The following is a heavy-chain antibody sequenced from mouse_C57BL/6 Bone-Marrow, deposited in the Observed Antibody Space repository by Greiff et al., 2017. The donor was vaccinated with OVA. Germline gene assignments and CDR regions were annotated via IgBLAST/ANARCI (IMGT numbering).Heavy chain of an antibody. J-gene: IGHJ3*01. Sequence: VQLKESGPELVKPGASVKIPCKASGYTFTDYNMDWVKQSHGKSLEWIGDINPNNGGTIYNQKFKGKATLTVDKSSSTAYMELRSLTSEDTAVYYCARPKDSSGYGAWFAYWGQGTLVTVSA. V-gene: IGHV1-18*01. D-gene: IGHD3-2*02. CDR2: INPNNGGT. CDR1: GYTFTDYN. CDR3: ARPKDSSGYGAWFAY.